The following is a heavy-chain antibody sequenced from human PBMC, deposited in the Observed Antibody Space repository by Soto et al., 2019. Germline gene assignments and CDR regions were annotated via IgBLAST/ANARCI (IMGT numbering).Heavy chain of an antibody. Sequence: VASVKVSCKASGYTFTSYDINWVRQATGQGLEWMGWMNPNIGNTGYAQKFQGRVTMTTNKSISTAYMELSSLRSEDTAVYYCARGGQLASSYYYYGMDVWGQGTTVTVSS. CDR2: MNPNIGNT. V-gene: IGHV1-8*01. D-gene: IGHD6-6*01. J-gene: IGHJ6*02. CDR1: GYTFTSYD. CDR3: ARGGQLASSYYYYGMDV.